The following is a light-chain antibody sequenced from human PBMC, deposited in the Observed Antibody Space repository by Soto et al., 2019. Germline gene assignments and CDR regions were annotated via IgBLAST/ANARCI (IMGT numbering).Light chain of an antibody. J-gene: IGKJ1*01. CDR1: QNVANY. CDR3: QQYHKWPRT. Sequence: EIVLTQSPATLSLSPGERATLSCRASQNVANYLDWYQQKPGQAPRLLIYESSNRATGIAARFSGSGSGTDFTLTIRSLAPEHSALYSCQQYHKWPRTFGQGTKVDI. V-gene: IGKV3-11*01. CDR2: ESS.